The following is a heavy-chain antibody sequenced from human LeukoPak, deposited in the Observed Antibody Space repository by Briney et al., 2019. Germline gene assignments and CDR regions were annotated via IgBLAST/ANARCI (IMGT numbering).Heavy chain of an antibody. V-gene: IGHV1-3*01. Sequence: ASVKVSCKASGYTFTSYAMHWVRQAPGQRLEWMGWINAGNGNTKYSQKFQGRVTITRDTSASTAYMELSSLRSEDTAVYYCARDLSGYDLFDYWGQGTLVTVSS. CDR1: GYTFTSYA. J-gene: IGHJ4*02. CDR2: INAGNGNT. D-gene: IGHD5-12*01. CDR3: ARDLSGYDLFDY.